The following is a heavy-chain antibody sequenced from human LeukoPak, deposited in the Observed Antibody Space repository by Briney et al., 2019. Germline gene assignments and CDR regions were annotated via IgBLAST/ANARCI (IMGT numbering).Heavy chain of an antibody. CDR1: GFTFDDYA. CDR3: AKVDGYVSGPLGY. Sequence: GGSLRLSCAASGFTFDDYAMYWVRQAPGKGLEWVSGISWNSGSISYADSVKGRFTISRDNAKNSLYLQMRSLTAEDTALYYCAKVDGYVSGPLGYWGQGTLVTVSS. V-gene: IGHV3-9*01. J-gene: IGHJ4*02. D-gene: IGHD5-24*01. CDR2: ISWNSGSI.